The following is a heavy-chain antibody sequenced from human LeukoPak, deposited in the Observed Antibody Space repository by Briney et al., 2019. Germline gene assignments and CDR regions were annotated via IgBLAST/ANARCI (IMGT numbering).Heavy chain of an antibody. J-gene: IGHJ6*03. CDR1: GFTLSSYA. CDR3: AKGGGYEAQYYYYYLDV. CDR2: IRYDGSNK. D-gene: IGHD5-12*01. Sequence: GGSLRLSCAASGFTLSSYAMSWVRQAPGKGLESVAFIRYDGSNKYYADSVKGRFTVSRDNSKNTLYLQMKSLRAEDTAVYYCAKGGGYEAQYYYYYLDVWGKGTTVTISS. V-gene: IGHV3-30*02.